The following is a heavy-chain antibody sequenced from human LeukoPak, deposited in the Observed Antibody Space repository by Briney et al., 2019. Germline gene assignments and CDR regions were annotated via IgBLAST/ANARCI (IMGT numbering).Heavy chain of an antibody. J-gene: IGHJ4*02. D-gene: IGHD6-6*01. CDR1: GFTFSSYE. V-gene: IGHV3-48*03. Sequence: GGSLRLSCAASGFTFSSYEINWVRQAPGKGLEWVSYISNSGSAIYYADSVKGRFTVSRDNAKNSLYLQMNSLRAEDTAVYYCARDRRARNWGQGTLVTVSS. CDR3: ARDRRARN. CDR2: ISNSGSAI.